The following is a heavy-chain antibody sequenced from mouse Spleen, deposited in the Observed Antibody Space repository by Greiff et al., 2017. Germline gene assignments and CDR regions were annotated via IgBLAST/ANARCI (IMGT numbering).Heavy chain of an antibody. CDR1: GFTFSSYY. Sequence: EVQGVESGGGLVKLGGSLKLSCAASGFTFSSYYMSWVRQTPEKRLEWVATISSGGGSTYYPDSVKGRFTISRDNAKNTLYLQMSSLNSEDTAVYYCARGIYYDYDGGYFDYWGQGTTLTVSS. V-gene: IGHV5-12-1*01. CDR2: ISSGGGST. CDR3: ARGIYYDYDGGYFDY. D-gene: IGHD2-4*01. J-gene: IGHJ2*01.